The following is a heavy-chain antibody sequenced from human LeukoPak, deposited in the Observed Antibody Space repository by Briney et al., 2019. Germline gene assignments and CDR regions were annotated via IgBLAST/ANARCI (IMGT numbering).Heavy chain of an antibody. V-gene: IGHV4-34*01. J-gene: IGHJ6*02. CDR1: GGSFSGYY. Sequence: SETLSLTCAVYGGSFSGYYWSWIRQPPGKGLEWIGEINHSGSTNYNPSLKSRVTISVDTSKNQFSLKLSSVTAADTAVYYCASNLWFPYYYYGMDVWGQGTTVTVSS. CDR3: ASNLWFPYYYYGMDV. CDR2: INHSGST. D-gene: IGHD2-21*01.